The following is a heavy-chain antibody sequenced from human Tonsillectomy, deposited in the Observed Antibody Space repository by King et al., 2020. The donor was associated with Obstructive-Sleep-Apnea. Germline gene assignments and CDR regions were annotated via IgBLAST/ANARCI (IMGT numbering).Heavy chain of an antibody. Sequence: EVQLVESGGGLVQPGGSLRLSCAASGFTSSGHWMNWVRQAPGKGLEWVANIKQDGSEKNYVDSVKGRFTISRDNAKNSLYLQMNSLRAEDTAVYYFVRWVGWLPDYWGQGTLVTVSS. D-gene: IGHD3-22*01. V-gene: IGHV3-7*03. CDR1: GFTSSGHW. CDR2: IKQDGSEK. CDR3: VRWVGWLPDY. J-gene: IGHJ4*02.